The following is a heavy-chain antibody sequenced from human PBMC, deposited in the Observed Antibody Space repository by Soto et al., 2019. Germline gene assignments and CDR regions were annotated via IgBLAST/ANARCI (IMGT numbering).Heavy chain of an antibody. CDR3: ARVAY. CDR1: GFTFSRYS. V-gene: IGHV3-21*06. J-gene: IGHJ4*02. Sequence: EVQLVESGGGLVKPGGSLSLYCVASGFTFSRYSINWFRQAPGKGLEWVSSISSGGNTKSYANSVKGRFTISRDNAKNSLYLEMNSLRPEDTAVYYCARVAYWGQGTLVTVSS. CDR2: ISSGGNTK.